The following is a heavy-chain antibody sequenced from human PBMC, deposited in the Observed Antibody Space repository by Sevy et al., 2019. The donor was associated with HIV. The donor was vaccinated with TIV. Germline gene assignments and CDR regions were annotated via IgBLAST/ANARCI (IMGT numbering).Heavy chain of an antibody. V-gene: IGHV3-23*01. CDR1: GFTFSSYA. J-gene: IGHJ4*02. D-gene: IGHD3-22*01. Sequence: GGSLRLSCAASGFTFSSYAMSWVRQAPGKGLEWVSAISGRGGSTYYADSVKGRFTISRDNSKNTRYLQMNSLRAEDTAVYYCAKDRRDYYDSSGVPSGYFDYWGQGTLVTVSS. CDR3: AKDRRDYYDSSGVPSGYFDY. CDR2: ISGRGGST.